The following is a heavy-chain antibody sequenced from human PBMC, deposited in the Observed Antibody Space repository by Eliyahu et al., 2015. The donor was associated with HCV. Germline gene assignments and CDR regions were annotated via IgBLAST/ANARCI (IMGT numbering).Heavy chain of an antibody. Sequence: QVQLVQSGAEVKKPGASVXVXCXASGYTFTGYYMHWVRQAPGQGLEWMGRINPNSGGTNXAQKFQGRVTMTRDTSISTAYMELSRLRSDDTAVYYCARGTAGIYFDYWGQGTLVTVSS. D-gene: IGHD1-1*01. CDR2: INPNSGGT. V-gene: IGHV1-2*06. CDR1: GYTFTGYY. CDR3: ARGTAGIYFDY. J-gene: IGHJ4*02.